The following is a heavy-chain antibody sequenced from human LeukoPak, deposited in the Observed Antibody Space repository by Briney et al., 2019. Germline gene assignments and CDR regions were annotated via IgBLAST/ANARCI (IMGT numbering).Heavy chain of an antibody. D-gene: IGHD1-1*01. CDR2: ISYDGSNK. V-gene: IGHV3-30*18. Sequence: GRSLRLSCAASGFTFSSYGMHWVRQAPGKGLEWVAVISYDGSNKYYADPVKGRFTISRDNAKNSLYLQMGSLRVEDTAVYYCAKGKRYPDYWGQGTLVTVSS. CDR1: GFTFSSYG. CDR3: AKGKRYPDY. J-gene: IGHJ4*02.